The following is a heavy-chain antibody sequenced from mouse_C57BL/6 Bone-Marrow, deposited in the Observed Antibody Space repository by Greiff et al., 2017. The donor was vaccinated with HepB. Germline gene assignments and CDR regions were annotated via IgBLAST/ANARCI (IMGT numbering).Heavy chain of an antibody. CDR1: GYTFTEYT. CDR2: FYPGSGSI. CDR3: ARHGVYYDYDVLYFDY. V-gene: IGHV1-62-2*01. J-gene: IGHJ2*01. D-gene: IGHD2-4*01. Sequence: QVQLQQSGAELVKPGASVKLSCKASGYTFTEYTIHWVKQRPGQGLEWIGWFYPGSGSIKYNEKFKDKATLTADKSSSTVYMELSSLTSEDSAVYFCARHGVYYDYDVLYFDYWGQGTTLTVSS.